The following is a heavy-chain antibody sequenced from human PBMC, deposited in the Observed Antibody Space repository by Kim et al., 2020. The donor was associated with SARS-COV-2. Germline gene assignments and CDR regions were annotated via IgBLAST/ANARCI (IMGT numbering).Heavy chain of an antibody. D-gene: IGHD6-19*01. Sequence: ASVKVSCKVSGYTLTELSMHWVRQAPGKGLEWMGGFDPEDGETIYAQKFQGRVTKTEDTSTDTAYMELSSLRSEDTAVYYCATSALAVGGTRSYGMDVWGQGTTVTVSS. J-gene: IGHJ6*02. V-gene: IGHV1-24*01. CDR2: FDPEDGET. CDR1: GYTLTELS. CDR3: ATSALAVGGTRSYGMDV.